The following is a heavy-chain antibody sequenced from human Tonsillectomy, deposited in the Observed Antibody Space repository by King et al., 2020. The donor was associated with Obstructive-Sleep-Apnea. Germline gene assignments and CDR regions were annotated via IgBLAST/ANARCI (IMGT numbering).Heavy chain of an antibody. Sequence: VQLVESGGDLVQPGRSLRLSCAASGFTFDGYGMHWVRQAPGKGLEWVSGISWNSGSIGYADSVKGRYTISRDNAKNSLYLQMNSLRTEDTALYYCAKSYRSGWYVPFDYWGQGTPVTVSS. CDR3: AKSYRSGWYVPFDY. CDR1: GFTFDGYG. CDR2: ISWNSGSI. D-gene: IGHD6-19*01. J-gene: IGHJ4*02. V-gene: IGHV3-9*01.